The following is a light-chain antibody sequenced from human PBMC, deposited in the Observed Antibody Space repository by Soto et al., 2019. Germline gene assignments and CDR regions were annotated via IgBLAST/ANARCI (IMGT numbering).Light chain of an antibody. CDR1: QDIRNY. CDR2: SVS. V-gene: IGKV1-17*03. J-gene: IGKJ3*01. Sequence: DIQMTQSPSAMSASVGDRVTITCRASQDIRNYLAWFQQKPGKVPRRLIYSVSTLPSGVPSRFSGIGSGTEFTLTITSLQPDDFATYYCLQYNTYPFTFGPGTKVDV. CDR3: LQYNTYPFT.